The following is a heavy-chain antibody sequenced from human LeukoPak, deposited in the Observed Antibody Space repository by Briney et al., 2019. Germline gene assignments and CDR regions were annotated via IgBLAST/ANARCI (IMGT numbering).Heavy chain of an antibody. Sequence: GGSLRLSCAASGFTFSSYAMSWVRQAPGKGLEWVSAISGSGGSTYYADSVKGRFTISRDNSKNTLYLQMNSLRAEDTAVYYCARDGYYDFWSGYYIPHEYYYYYMDVWGKGTTVTVSS. J-gene: IGHJ6*03. CDR3: ARDGYYDFWSGYYIPHEYYYYYMDV. V-gene: IGHV3-23*01. CDR1: GFTFSSYA. CDR2: ISGSGGST. D-gene: IGHD3-3*01.